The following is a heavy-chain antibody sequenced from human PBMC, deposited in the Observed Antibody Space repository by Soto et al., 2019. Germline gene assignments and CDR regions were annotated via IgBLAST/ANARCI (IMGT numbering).Heavy chain of an antibody. CDR3: AKVGVSSGVIAVAGTGAFDI. Sequence: GGSLRLSCAASGFTFSSYAMSWVRQAPGKGLEWVSAISGSGGSTYYADSVKGRFTISRDNSENTLYLQMNSLRAEDTAVYYCAKVGVSSGVIAVAGTGAFDIWGQGTMVTVSS. V-gene: IGHV3-23*01. CDR2: ISGSGGST. CDR1: GFTFSSYA. D-gene: IGHD6-19*01. J-gene: IGHJ3*02.